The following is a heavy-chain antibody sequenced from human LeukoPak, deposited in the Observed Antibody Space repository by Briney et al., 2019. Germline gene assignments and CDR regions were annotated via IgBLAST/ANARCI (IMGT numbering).Heavy chain of an antibody. CDR3: ASIPGISVSAYYFDY. CDR2: IYYSGST. V-gene: IGHV4-39*01. CDR1: GGSISSSSYY. J-gene: IGHJ4*02. Sequence: SETLSLTCTVSGGSISSSSYYWGWIRQPPGKGLEWIGSIYYSGSTYYNPSLKSRVTISVDTSKNQFSLKLSSVTAADTAVYYCASIPGISVSAYYFDYWGQGTLVTVSS. D-gene: IGHD6-19*01.